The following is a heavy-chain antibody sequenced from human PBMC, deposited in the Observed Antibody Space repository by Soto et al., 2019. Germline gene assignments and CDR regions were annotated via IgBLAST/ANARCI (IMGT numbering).Heavy chain of an antibody. J-gene: IGHJ4*02. CDR1: GYTFTSYN. CDR2: INAGNGNT. D-gene: IGHD2-2*01. V-gene: IGHV1-3*01. Sequence: ASVKVSCKASGYTFTSYNLHWVRQAPGQRLEWMGWINAGNGNTKYSQKFQGRVTITRDTSASTAYMELSSLRSEDTAVYYCARDYLVVPHRVIDYWGQGTLVTVSS. CDR3: ARDYLVVPHRVIDY.